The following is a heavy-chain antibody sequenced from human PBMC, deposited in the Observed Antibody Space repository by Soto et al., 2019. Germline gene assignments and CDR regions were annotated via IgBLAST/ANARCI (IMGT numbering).Heavy chain of an antibody. CDR3: ARWRGGYDN. D-gene: IGHD1-26*01. V-gene: IGHV3-64*01. CDR1: GFTFSSYA. Sequence: EVQLVESGGGLVQPGGSLRLSCAASGFTFSSYAMHWVRQAPGKGLEYVSAISSNGDSTYYANSVKGRFTISRDNSKNTLYLQMGSLRAEDMAVYFCARWRGGYDNWGQGTLVTVSS. J-gene: IGHJ4*02. CDR2: ISSNGDST.